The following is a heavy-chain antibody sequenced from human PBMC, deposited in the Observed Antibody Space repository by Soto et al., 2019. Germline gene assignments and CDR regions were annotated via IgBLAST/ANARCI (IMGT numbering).Heavy chain of an antibody. CDR2: INHSGST. Sequence: QVQLQQWGAGLLRPSETLSLTCAVYGGSFSAYYWSWIRQPPGKGLEGIGEINHSGSTNYNPSLQSRVTIPVDRSKDPLSLKLSSVTAADTAVYYCARGVGYAWVDYWGQGTLVTVSS. CDR3: ARGVGYAWVDY. CDR1: GGSFSAYY. D-gene: IGHD5-12*01. V-gene: IGHV4-34*01. J-gene: IGHJ4*02.